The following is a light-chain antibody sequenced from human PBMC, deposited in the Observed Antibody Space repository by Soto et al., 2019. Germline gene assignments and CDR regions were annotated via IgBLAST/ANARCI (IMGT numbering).Light chain of an antibody. J-gene: IGKJ1*01. CDR3: QQYERFAT. V-gene: IGKV3-15*01. CDR2: GAS. CDR1: QSVSSN. Sequence: EIVMTQSPATLSVSPGERATLSCRASQSVSSNLAWYQQKPGQAPRLLIYGASTRATGIPARFSGSGSGTEFTLTISSLQPDDFATYYCQQYERFATFGQGTKVEMK.